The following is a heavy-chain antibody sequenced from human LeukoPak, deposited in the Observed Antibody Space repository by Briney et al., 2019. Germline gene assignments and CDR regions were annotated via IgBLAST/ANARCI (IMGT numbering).Heavy chain of an antibody. J-gene: IGHJ6*04. CDR3: ARGTGIAAAGTPPPEPVAYYYYGMDV. CDR1: VGTFSSYA. D-gene: IGHD6-13*01. Sequence: ASVKVSCKASVGTFSSYAISWVRQAPGQGLEWMGGSIPTFGTANYAQKFQGRVTITEDKSTSTAYMEPSSMRSEDTAVYYCARGTGIAAAGTPPPEPVAYYYYGMDVWGKGTTVTVSS. V-gene: IGHV1-69*06. CDR2: SIPTFGTA.